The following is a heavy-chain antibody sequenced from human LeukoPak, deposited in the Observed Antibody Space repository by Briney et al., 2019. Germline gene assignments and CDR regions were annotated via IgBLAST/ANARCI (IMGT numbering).Heavy chain of an antibody. D-gene: IGHD6-19*01. CDR1: GFTFSSYG. CDR3: ARDPGVRWLVGFDY. CDR2: IWYDGSNK. V-gene: IGHV3-33*01. J-gene: IGHJ4*02. Sequence: GGSLRLSCAASGFTFSSYGMHWVRQAPDKGLEWVAVIWYDGSNKYYADSVKGRFTISRDNSKNTLYLQMDSLRAEDTAVYYCARDPGVRWLVGFDYWGQGTLVTVSS.